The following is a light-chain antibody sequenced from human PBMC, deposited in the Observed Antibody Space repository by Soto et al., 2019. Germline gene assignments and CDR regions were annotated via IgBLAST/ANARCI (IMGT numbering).Light chain of an antibody. J-gene: IGKJ1*01. CDR3: QQYNSFPT. Sequence: DIQMTQSPSTLSASVGDRVTITCRASHSISSWLAWYQQKPGKAPNLLIYRASSLESGVPSRFSGSGSGTEFTLTISSLQPDDFATYYCQQYNSFPTFDQGTKVEIK. CDR1: HSISSW. CDR2: RAS. V-gene: IGKV1-5*03.